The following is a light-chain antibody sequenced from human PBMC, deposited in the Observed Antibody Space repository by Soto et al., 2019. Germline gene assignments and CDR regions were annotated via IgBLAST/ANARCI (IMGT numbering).Light chain of an antibody. J-gene: IGLJ2*01. Sequence: QSVLTQPPSVSGAPGQRVTISCTGSSSNIGAGYDVHWYQQLPGTAPKLLIYGNSNRPSGVPDRFSGSKSGTSASLAITGLQAEDEDDDYCQSYDISLSGSVVFGGGTKLTVL. CDR2: GNS. V-gene: IGLV1-40*01. CDR3: QSYDISLSGSVV. CDR1: SSNIGAGYD.